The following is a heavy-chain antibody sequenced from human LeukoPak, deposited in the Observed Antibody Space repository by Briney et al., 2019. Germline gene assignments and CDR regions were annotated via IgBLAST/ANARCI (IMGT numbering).Heavy chain of an antibody. J-gene: IGHJ4*02. V-gene: IGHV4-59*01. CDR1: GGSISSYY. Sequence: PSETLSLTCTVSGGSISSYYWSWIRQPPGKGLEWIGYIYYSGSTNYNPSLKSRVTISVDTSKNQFSLKLSSVTAADTAVYYCAREWDYYDSSGYYYYFDYWGQGTLVTVSS. CDR2: IYYSGST. CDR3: AREWDYYDSSGYYYYFDY. D-gene: IGHD3-22*01.